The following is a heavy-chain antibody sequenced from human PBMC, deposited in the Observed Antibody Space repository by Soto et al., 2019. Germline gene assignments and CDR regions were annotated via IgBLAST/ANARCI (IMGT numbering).Heavy chain of an antibody. J-gene: IGHJ4*02. CDR3: ASTYYYGSGADY. D-gene: IGHD3-10*01. Sequence: GGSLRLSCAASGFNFSSYAMHWVRQAPGKGLEWVAVISYDGSNKYYADSVKGRFTISRDNSKNTLYLQMNSLRAEDTAVYYCASTYYYGSGADYWGQGTLVTVSS. V-gene: IGHV3-30-3*01. CDR2: ISYDGSNK. CDR1: GFNFSSYA.